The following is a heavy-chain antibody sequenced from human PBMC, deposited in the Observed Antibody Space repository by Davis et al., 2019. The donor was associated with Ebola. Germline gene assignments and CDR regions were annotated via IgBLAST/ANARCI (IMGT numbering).Heavy chain of an antibody. D-gene: IGHD2-15*01. CDR2: IYRGGST. Sequence: PGGSLRLSCAASGFTVSDNYMSWVRQAPGKGLAWVSVIYRGGSTYYADSVKGRFTISRDNSKNTLFLQMNSLRAEDTAVYYCARDTPDCSGGSGYSRRFDPWGQGTLVTVSS. J-gene: IGHJ5*02. CDR1: GFTVSDNY. CDR3: ARDTPDCSGGSGYSRRFDP. V-gene: IGHV3-66*01.